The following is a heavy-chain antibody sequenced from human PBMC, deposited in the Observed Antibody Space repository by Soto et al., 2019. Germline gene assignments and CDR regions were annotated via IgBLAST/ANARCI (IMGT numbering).Heavy chain of an antibody. CDR3: ARARYYDYVWGSRGRAFEI. V-gene: IGHV4-30-4*01. Sequence: QVQLQESGPGLVKPSQTLSLTCTVSGGSISSGDYYWSWIRQPPGKGLEWIGYIYYSGSTYYNPSLKSRVTVSVDPSKYKFCLNLSSVTAADTAVYYCARARYYDYVWGSRGRAFEIWGQGTMVTVSS. D-gene: IGHD3-16*01. J-gene: IGHJ3*02. CDR2: IYYSGST. CDR1: GGSISSGDYY.